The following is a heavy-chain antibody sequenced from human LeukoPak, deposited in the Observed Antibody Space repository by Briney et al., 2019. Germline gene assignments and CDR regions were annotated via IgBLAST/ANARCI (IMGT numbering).Heavy chain of an antibody. CDR3: ARGKTIVVVAASSGGDFDY. J-gene: IGHJ4*02. CDR1: GGSISSGGYY. D-gene: IGHD2-15*01. V-gene: IGHV4-31*03. Sequence: PSQTLSLTCTVSGGSISSGGYYWSWIRQHPGKGLEWIGYIYYSGSTNYNPSLKSRVTISVDTSKNQFSLKLSSVIAADTAVYYCARGKTIVVVAASSGGDFDYWGQGTLVTVSS. CDR2: IYYSGST.